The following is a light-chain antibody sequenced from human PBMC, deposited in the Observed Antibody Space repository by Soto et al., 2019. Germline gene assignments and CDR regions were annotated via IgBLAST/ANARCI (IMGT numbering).Light chain of an antibody. J-gene: IGKJ4*01. CDR1: QRITSY. V-gene: IGKV1-39*01. CDR2: AAS. CDR3: QQSYNTPLT. Sequence: DIQMTQSPSSLSASVGDRVTITCRASQRITSYLNWYQQKPGKAPKLLIYAASSLQSGVPSRFSGSGSGTDFTLTISSLQPVDCAVYYCQQSYNTPLTFGGGTKVEIK.